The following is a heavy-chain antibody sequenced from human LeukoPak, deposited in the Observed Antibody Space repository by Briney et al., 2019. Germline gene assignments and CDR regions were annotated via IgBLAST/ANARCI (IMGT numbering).Heavy chain of an antibody. J-gene: IGHJ2*01. CDR2: IHGHGDVT. CDR1: GFTFSSYS. D-gene: IGHD3-16*02. Sequence: GGSLRLSCAASGFTFSSYSMNWVRQVPEKGLEWVSTIHGHGDVTLYADSVKGRFTISRDNSRNTLYLEMNSLRADDTAVYYCGKALSSAFYYFDLGGRGTLVTVSS. V-gene: IGHV3-23*01. CDR3: GKALSSAFYYFDL.